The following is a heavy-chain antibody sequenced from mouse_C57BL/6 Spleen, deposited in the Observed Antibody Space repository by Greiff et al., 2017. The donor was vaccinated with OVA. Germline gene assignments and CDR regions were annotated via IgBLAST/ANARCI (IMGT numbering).Heavy chain of an antibody. CDR2: IHPNSGRT. J-gene: IGHJ3*01. Sequence: QVQLQQPGAELVKPGASVKLSCKASGYTFTSYWMHWVKQRPGQGLEWIGMIHPNSGRTNYNEKFKSKATLTVDKSSSTAYMQLSSLTSEDSAVYYCARSCTVVAPRFAYWGQGTLVTVSA. CDR3: ARSCTVVAPRFAY. D-gene: IGHD1-1*01. CDR1: GYTFTSYW. V-gene: IGHV1-64*01.